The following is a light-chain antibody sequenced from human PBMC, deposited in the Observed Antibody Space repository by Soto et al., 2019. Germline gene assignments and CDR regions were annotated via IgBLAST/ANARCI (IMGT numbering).Light chain of an antibody. CDR3: QQYNSYPRT. CDR1: QTFLYRSNNKNY. CDR2: WAS. J-gene: IGKJ1*01. V-gene: IGKV4-1*01. Sequence: DIVMTQSPDSLAASLGERASINCNSRQTFLYRSNNKNYLAWYQQKPGQPPKLLIYWASTRESGVPDRLSGSGSGTEFTLTISSLQPDDFATYYCQQYNSYPRTFGQGTKVDIK.